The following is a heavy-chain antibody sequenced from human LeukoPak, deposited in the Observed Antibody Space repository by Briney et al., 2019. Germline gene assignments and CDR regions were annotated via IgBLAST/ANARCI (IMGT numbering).Heavy chain of an antibody. J-gene: IGHJ4*02. CDR1: GFTFDDYA. CDR2: ISWNSGSI. CDR3: ASHSPGSYYDY. D-gene: IGHD3-10*01. Sequence: PGGSLRLSCAASGFTFDDYAMHWVRQAPGKGLEWVSGISWNSGSIGYADSVKGRFTISRDNAKNSLYLQMNSLRAEDTAVYYCASHSPGSYYDYWGQGTLVTVSS. V-gene: IGHV3-9*01.